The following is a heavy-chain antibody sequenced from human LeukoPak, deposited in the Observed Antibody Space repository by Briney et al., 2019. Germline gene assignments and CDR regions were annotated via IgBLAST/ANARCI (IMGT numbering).Heavy chain of an antibody. CDR1: GGSISSSNW. Sequence: PSETLSLTCAVSGGSISSSNWWSWIRQPPGKGLEWIGYIYYSGSTNYNPSLKSRVTISVDTSKNQFSLKLSSVTAADTAVYYCARGGSYLPELYWGQGTLVTVSS. J-gene: IGHJ4*02. CDR3: ARGGSYLPELY. CDR2: IYYSGST. V-gene: IGHV4-61*01. D-gene: IGHD1-26*01.